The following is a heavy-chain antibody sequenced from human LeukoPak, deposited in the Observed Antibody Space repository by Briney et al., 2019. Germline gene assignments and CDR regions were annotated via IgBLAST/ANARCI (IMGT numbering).Heavy chain of an antibody. CDR3: ARHSLIGTTPFDY. D-gene: IGHD1-20*01. V-gene: IGHV1-46*01. J-gene: IGHJ4*02. Sequence: ASVKVSCKASGYTFISYYIHWVRQAPGQGLEWMGLINPSSGNTPYAQQFQGRVTMTRDTSTSTVYMELSSLRSEDTAVFYCARHSLIGTTPFDYWGQGTLVTVPS. CDR2: INPSSGNT. CDR1: GYTFISYY.